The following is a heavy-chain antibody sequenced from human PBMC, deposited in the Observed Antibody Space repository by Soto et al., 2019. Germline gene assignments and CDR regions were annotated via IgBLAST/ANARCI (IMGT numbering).Heavy chain of an antibody. CDR3: ARGLVIRPYYYHGMDV. J-gene: IGHJ6*02. D-gene: IGHD3-9*01. V-gene: IGHV4-30-4*01. CDR1: GGSISSGDYF. Sequence: SETLSLTCTVSGGSISSGDYFWSWIRQSPGKGLEWIGYISSIGSTYYNPSLKSRVSVSRDTSKNQFSLKLSSVTTTDTAVYYCARGLVIRPYYYHGMDVWGQGPTVT. CDR2: ISSIGST.